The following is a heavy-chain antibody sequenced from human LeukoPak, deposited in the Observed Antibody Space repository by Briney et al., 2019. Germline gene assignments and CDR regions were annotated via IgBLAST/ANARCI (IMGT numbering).Heavy chain of an antibody. CDR2: INPSGGST. J-gene: IGHJ4*02. CDR1: GYTFTSYY. Sequence: ASVKVSCTASGYTFTSYYMHWVRQAPGQGLEWMGIINPSGGSTSYAQKFQGRVTMTRDTSTSTVYMELSSLRSEDTAVYYCARAGGGSGYYNYYFDYWGQGTLVTVSS. D-gene: IGHD3-3*01. V-gene: IGHV1-46*01. CDR3: ARAGGGSGYYNYYFDY.